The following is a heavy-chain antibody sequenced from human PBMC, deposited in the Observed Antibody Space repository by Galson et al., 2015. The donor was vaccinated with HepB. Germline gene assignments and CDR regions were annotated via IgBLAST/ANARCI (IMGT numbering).Heavy chain of an antibody. CDR2: ISGSGGST. CDR1: GFTFRSYA. D-gene: IGHD3-10*01. V-gene: IGHV3-23*01. CDR3: AKVGRGEIWFGELLAADI. Sequence: LSLSCAASGFTFRSYAMRWVRQAPGKGLEWVSAISGSGGSTYYADSVKGRFTISRDNSKNTLYLQMNSLRAEYTAVYYCAKVGRGEIWFGELLAADIWGQGTLVTAPS. J-gene: IGHJ3*02.